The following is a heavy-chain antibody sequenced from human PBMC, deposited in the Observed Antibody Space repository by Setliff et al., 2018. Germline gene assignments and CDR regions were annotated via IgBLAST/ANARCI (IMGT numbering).Heavy chain of an antibody. V-gene: IGHV3-33*03. CDR1: GFTFSSYG. CDR2: IYHDGGNK. D-gene: IGHD2-15*01. J-gene: IGHJ3*02. Sequence: GGSLRLSCAGSGFTFSSYGMHWVRQAPGKGLEWVAVIYHDGGNKYYADSVKGRFTISRDNSKNTLYLQMSSLRVEDSAIYYCVCFSWRGCSGDTCYSGDDSFDMWGQGTEVTVSS. CDR3: VCFSWRGCSGDTCYSGDDSFDM.